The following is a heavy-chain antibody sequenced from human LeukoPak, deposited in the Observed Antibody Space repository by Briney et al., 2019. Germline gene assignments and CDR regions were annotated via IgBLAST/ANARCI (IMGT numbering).Heavy chain of an antibody. J-gene: IGHJ4*02. CDR3: ARNGYYSIEV. CDR2: MYYRGST. V-gene: IGHV4-39*07. CDR1: GGSISSSSHY. Sequence: SETLSLTCTVSGGSISSSSHYWGWIRQPPGKGLEWIGSMYYRGSTYHNPSLKSRVTISVDTSKNQFSLKLSSVTAADTAMFYCARNGYYSIEVWGQGTQVTVSS. D-gene: IGHD3-3*01.